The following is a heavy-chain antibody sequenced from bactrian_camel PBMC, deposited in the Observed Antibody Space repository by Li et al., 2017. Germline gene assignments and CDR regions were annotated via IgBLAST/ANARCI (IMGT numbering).Heavy chain of an antibody. CDR3: VRDLSGSNGNY. CDR1: EYTAGSNC. D-gene: IGHD7*01. Sequence: GGGSVQAGGSLRLSCATSEYTAGSNCMGWFRQAPGKEREGVATLYTGGGSTDYADSVKGRFATSRDNAKNTVTLQMNNLTFEDTAVYYCVRDLSGSNGNYWGQGTQVTVS. J-gene: IGHJ4*01. CDR2: LYTGGGST. V-gene: IGHV3S1*01.